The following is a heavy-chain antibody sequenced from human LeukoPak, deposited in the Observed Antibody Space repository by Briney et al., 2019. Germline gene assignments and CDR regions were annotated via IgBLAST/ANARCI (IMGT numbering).Heavy chain of an antibody. Sequence: GGSLRLFCAASGCTFSKYWMRWVRQAPGRGLVWVSRINSEGNSTSYADSVKGRFTISRDNAKNTLYLQMNSLRAEDTAVYFCANDFWSGYYSDAFDIWGQGTMVTVSS. V-gene: IGHV3-74*01. CDR3: ANDFWSGYYSDAFDI. J-gene: IGHJ3*02. CDR1: GCTFSKYW. CDR2: INSEGNST. D-gene: IGHD3-3*01.